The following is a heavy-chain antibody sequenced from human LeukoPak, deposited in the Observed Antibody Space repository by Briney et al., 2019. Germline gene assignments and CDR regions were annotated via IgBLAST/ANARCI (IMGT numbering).Heavy chain of an antibody. CDR2: IYYSGST. J-gene: IGHJ4*02. Sequence: SETLSLTCTVSGGSISNYYWNWIRQPPGKGLEWIGYIYYSGSTNYNPSLKSRVTISLDTSKNQFSLRLSSVTAADTAVYYCAREEAARGFDYWGQGTLVTVSS. CDR1: GGSISNYY. V-gene: IGHV4-59*01. D-gene: IGHD6-6*01. CDR3: AREEAARGFDY.